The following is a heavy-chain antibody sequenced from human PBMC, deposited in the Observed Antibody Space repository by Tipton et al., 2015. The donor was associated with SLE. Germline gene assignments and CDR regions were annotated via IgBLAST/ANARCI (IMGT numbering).Heavy chain of an antibody. CDR3: ARQDLGRAATLTFDI. Sequence: TLSLTCHVAGGPIRNSPYYWAWIRQTRGKRLEWIGSVFDTGYTAYNPSLEGRVSLSVDTSNNEFSLKLSPVTAADTAVYFCARQDLGRAATLTFDIWGLGTLVTVSS. CDR1: GGPIRNSPYY. V-gene: IGHV4-39*01. J-gene: IGHJ4*02. D-gene: IGHD6-25*01. CDR2: VFDTGYT.